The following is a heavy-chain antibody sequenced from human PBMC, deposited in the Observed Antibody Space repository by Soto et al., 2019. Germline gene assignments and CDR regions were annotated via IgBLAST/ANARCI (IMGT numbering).Heavy chain of an antibody. V-gene: IGHV3-7*03. CDR2: INQEGGGT. D-gene: IGHD6-19*01. CDR3: ASYFRGSGRYFFDY. CDR1: GFTFFSSF. Sequence: WGSLRLSCVASGFTFFSSFMGWVRQAPGNGLQWVANINQEGGGTYYVDSVAGRLTISRDNAKDSLYLQMNSLRGEDTLVHYCASYFRGSGRYFFDYWGQGTLVTVSS. J-gene: IGHJ4*02.